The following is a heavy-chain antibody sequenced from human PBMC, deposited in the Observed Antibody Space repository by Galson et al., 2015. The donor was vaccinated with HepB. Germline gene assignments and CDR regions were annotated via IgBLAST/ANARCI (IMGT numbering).Heavy chain of an antibody. D-gene: IGHD6-13*01. CDR3: TRLGDPPGYSSS. J-gene: IGHJ4*02. CDR1: GFTFSGSA. V-gene: IGHV3-73*01. Sequence: SLRLSCAASGFTFSGSAIHWVRQTSGKGLEWVGRIRSKASNYATAYAASLKGRFTISRDDSKNTAYLHMKSLKTEDTAVYYCTRLGDPPGYSSSWGQGTLVTVSS. CDR2: IRSKASNYAT.